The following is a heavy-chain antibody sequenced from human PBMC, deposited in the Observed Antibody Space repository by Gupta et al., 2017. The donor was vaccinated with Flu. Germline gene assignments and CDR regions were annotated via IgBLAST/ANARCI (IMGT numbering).Heavy chain of an antibody. D-gene: IGHD4-17*01. CDR3: ARLPTGFPNWFDP. V-gene: IGHV4-39*01. CDR2: KHSNGNT. CDR1: GDSISSSS. J-gene: IGHJ5*02. Sequence: QLHLQESGPGLVKPSETLSLTCTVSGDSISSSSWGWVRQPPGKGLEWIGTKHSNGNTYYNPARSSRVAISVDTSKNQFSLNLGSVTAADTGIYYCARLPTGFPNWFDPWGQGALVTVSS.